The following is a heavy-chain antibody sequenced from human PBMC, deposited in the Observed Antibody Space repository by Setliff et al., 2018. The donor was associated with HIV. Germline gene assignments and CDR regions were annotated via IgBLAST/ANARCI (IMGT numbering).Heavy chain of an antibody. CDR3: ARDRLYCSRGSCYPNWFDS. J-gene: IGHJ5*01. CDR1: GYTFTGYY. V-gene: IGHV1-2*06. Sequence: ASVKVSCKTSGYTFTGYYIHWVRQVPGQGLEWMGRINPNTGGTDYAQKFQGRVTMTGDTSISTAYMELNSLRSDDTAMYYCARDRLYCSRGSCYPNWFDSWGQGTLVTVSS. D-gene: IGHD2-15*01. CDR2: INPNTGGT.